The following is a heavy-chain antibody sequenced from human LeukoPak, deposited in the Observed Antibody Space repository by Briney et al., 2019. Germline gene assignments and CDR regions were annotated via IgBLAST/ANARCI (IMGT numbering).Heavy chain of an antibody. CDR2: IYHSGST. D-gene: IGHD3-3*01. CDR1: GYSISSGYY. V-gene: IGHV4-38-2*01. CDR3: ARPVPTVDFRSGYVEYYMDV. Sequence: KPSETLSLTCAVSGYSISSGYYWGWIRQPPGKGLEWIGSIYHSGSTYYNPSLKSRVTISVDTSKNQFSLKLSSVTAADTAVYYCARPVPTVDFRSGYVEYYMDVWGKGTTVTVSS. J-gene: IGHJ6*03.